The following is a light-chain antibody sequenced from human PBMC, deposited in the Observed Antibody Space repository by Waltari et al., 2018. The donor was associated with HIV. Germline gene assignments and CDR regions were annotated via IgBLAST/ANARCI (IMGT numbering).Light chain of an antibody. V-gene: IGLV2-11*01. CDR1: SSDVGDYNY. CDR2: DVN. CDR3: CSYADDYTWV. J-gene: IGLJ3*02. Sequence: QSALTQPRSVSGSPGPSVTISCTGTSSDVGDYNYVPWYQQHPGKAPKHMIFDVNKRASGVPDRFSGSKSGNPASLTISGLQAEDEADYYCCSYADDYTWVFGGGTKLTVL.